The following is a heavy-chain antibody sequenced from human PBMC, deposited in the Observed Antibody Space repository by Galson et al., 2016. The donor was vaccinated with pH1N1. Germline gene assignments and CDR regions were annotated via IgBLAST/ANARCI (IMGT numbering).Heavy chain of an antibody. Sequence: SETLSLTCAVSGFSITSGSYWGWIRQPPGKGLGWIGTVYRSGATDYNPSLKSRITTSVDTSKNQFSLRPTSVTAADTAMYYCARHQSGVGGIPFAFDSWGQGILVTVSS. CDR2: VYRSGAT. J-gene: IGHJ4*02. V-gene: IGHV4-38-2*01. D-gene: IGHD3-3*01. CDR1: GFSITSGSY. CDR3: ARHQSGVGGIPFAFDS.